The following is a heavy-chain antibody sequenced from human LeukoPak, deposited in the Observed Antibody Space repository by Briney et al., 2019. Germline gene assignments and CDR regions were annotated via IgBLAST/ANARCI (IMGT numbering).Heavy chain of an antibody. Sequence: SVKVSCKASGGTFISYAISWVRQAPGQGLEWMGGIIPIFGAANYAQKFQGRVTITTDESTSTAYMELSSLRSEDTAVYYCARGDHPGRFDPWGQGTLVTVSS. CDR2: IIPIFGAA. J-gene: IGHJ5*02. V-gene: IGHV1-69*05. CDR1: GGTFISYA. CDR3: ARGDHPGRFDP.